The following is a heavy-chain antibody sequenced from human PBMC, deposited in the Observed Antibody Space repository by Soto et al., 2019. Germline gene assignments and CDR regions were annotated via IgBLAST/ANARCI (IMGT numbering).Heavy chain of an antibody. D-gene: IGHD5-12*01. CDR2: ISPSSGNI. CDR3: ARAAYNSGPGY. J-gene: IGHJ4*02. V-gene: IGHV3-48*01. CDR1: GFTFSSYS. Sequence: PGGSLRLSCAASGFTFSSYSMNWVRQAPGKGLEWVSYISPSSGNIHYADSVKGRFTISRDNAKNSLYLQVDSLRGEDTAVYYCARAAYNSGPGYWGQGTLVTVSS.